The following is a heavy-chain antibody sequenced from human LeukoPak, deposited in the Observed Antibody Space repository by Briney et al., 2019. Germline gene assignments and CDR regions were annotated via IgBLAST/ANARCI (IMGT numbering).Heavy chain of an antibody. CDR3: ARISLELYSSSWYYFDY. CDR2: INHSGST. Sequence: PSETLSLTCAVYGGSFSGYYWSWIRQPPGKGPEWIGEINHSGSTNYNPSLKSRVTISVDTSKNQFSLKLSSVTAADTAVYYCARISLELYSSSWYYFDYWGQGTLVTVSS. D-gene: IGHD6-13*01. CDR1: GGSFSGYY. J-gene: IGHJ4*02. V-gene: IGHV4-34*01.